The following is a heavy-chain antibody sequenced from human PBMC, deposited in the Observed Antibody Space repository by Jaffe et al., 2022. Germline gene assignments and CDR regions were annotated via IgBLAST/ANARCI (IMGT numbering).Heavy chain of an antibody. V-gene: IGHV5-51*03. CDR1: GYSFTSYW. Sequence: EVQLVQSGAEVKKPGESLKISCKGSGYSFTSYWIGWVRQMPGKGLEWMGIIYPGDSDTRYSPSFQGQVTISADKSISTAYLQWSSLKASDTAMYYCVRRTRMQWLASDAFDIWGQGTMVTVSS. J-gene: IGHJ3*02. D-gene: IGHD6-19*01. CDR3: VRRTRMQWLASDAFDI. CDR2: IYPGDSDT.